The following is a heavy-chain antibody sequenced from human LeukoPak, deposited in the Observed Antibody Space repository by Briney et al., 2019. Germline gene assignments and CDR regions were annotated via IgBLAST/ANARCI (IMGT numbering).Heavy chain of an antibody. CDR1: GFTFSSYW. J-gene: IGHJ3*02. CDR2: IKQDGSEK. D-gene: IGHD6-19*01. V-gene: IGHV3-7*01. CDR3: ARDSGIAVAGTGNAAFDI. Sequence: GGSLRLSCAASGFTFSSYWMSWVRQAPGKGLEWVANIKQDGSEKYYVDSVKGRFTISRDNAKNSLYLQMNSLRAEDTAVYYCARDSGIAVAGTGNAAFDIWGQGTMVTVSS.